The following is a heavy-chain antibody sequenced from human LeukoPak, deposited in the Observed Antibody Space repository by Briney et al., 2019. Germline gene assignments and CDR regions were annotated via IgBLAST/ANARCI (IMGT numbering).Heavy chain of an antibody. Sequence: SETLSLTCAVYGGSFSGYFWSWIRQPPGKGLEWIGEINHSGSTNYNPSLKSRVTISVDTSKNQFSLKLSSVTAADTAVYYCARGLGLLWFGELFNSYYFDYWGQGPLVTVSS. CDR3: ARGLGLLWFGELFNSYYFDY. J-gene: IGHJ4*02. CDR1: GGSFSGYF. D-gene: IGHD3-10*01. CDR2: INHSGST. V-gene: IGHV4-34*01.